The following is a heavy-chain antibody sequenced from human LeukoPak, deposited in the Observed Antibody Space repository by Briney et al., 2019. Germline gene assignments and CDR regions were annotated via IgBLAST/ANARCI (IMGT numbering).Heavy chain of an antibody. CDR3: ARQRYCSSTSCYGGGGYFDY. Sequence: SETLSLTCTVSGGSISSYYWSWIRQPPGKGLEWIGSIYYSGSTYYNPSLKSRVTISVDTSKNQFSLKLSSVTAADTAVYYCARQRYCSSTSCYGGGGYFDYWGQGTLVTVSS. J-gene: IGHJ4*02. D-gene: IGHD2-2*01. V-gene: IGHV4-59*05. CDR1: GGSISSYY. CDR2: IYYSGST.